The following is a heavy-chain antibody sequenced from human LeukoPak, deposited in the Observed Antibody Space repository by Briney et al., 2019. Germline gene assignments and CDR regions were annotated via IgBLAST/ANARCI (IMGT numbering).Heavy chain of an antibody. CDR3: AKRTGRDTREY. CDR1: GFTFSRYG. Sequence: GRSLRLSWAASGFTFSRYGMHWVRQAPGKGLEWVAVISYDGSNKYYADSVKGRLSISRDNSNNTLYLQMNSLRAEDTAVYYCAKRTGRDTREYWGQGTLVTVSS. J-gene: IGHJ4*02. V-gene: IGHV3-30*18. D-gene: IGHD5-18*01. CDR2: ISYDGSNK.